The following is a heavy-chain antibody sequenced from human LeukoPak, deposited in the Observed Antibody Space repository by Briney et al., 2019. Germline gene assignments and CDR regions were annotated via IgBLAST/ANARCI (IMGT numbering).Heavy chain of an antibody. V-gene: IGHV4-4*07. Sequence: SETLSLTCTVSGGSISNYFWTWIRQPAGKGLEWIGRIYSSGTTNYNPSLKSRVTMSVDTSKNQFSLKMTSVTAADTAVYYCARNVRGGATYLDYWGQGTLVTVSS. CDR3: ARNVRGGATYLDY. J-gene: IGHJ4*02. D-gene: IGHD1-26*01. CDR1: GGSISNYF. CDR2: IYSSGTT.